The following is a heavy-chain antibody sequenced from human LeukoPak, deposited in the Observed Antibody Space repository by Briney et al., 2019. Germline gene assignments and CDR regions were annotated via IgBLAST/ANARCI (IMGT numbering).Heavy chain of an antibody. D-gene: IGHD3-10*01. Sequence: GGSLRLSCAASGFTFSSYGMSWVRQAPGKGLEWVSGINWNGGSTGYADSVKGRFTISRDNAKNSLYLQMNSLRAEDTALYYCARDITMVRGVIGWFDPWGQGTLVTVSS. V-gene: IGHV3-20*04. CDR1: GFTFSSYG. J-gene: IGHJ5*02. CDR2: INWNGGST. CDR3: ARDITMVRGVIGWFDP.